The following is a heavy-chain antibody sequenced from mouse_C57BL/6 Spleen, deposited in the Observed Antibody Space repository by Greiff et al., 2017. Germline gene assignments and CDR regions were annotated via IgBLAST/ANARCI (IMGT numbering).Heavy chain of an antibody. J-gene: IGHJ2*01. CDR3: ARGDYCSSYVGY. Sequence: QVQLQQPGAELVMPGASVKLSCKASGYTFTSYWMHWVKQRPGQGLEWIGEIDPSDSYTNYNQKFKGKSTLTVDKSYSTAYMQLSSLTSEDSAVYYYARGDYCSSYVGYWGQGTTLTVSS. CDR1: GYTFTSYW. CDR2: IDPSDSYT. D-gene: IGHD1-1*01. V-gene: IGHV1-69*01.